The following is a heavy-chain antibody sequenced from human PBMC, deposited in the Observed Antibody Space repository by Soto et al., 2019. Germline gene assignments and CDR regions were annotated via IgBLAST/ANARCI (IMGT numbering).Heavy chain of an antibody. V-gene: IGHV1-69*13. Sequence: ASVKVSCKASGGTFISYAISWVRQAPGQGLEWMGGIIPIFGTANYAQKFQGRVTITADESTSTAYMELSSLRSEDTAVYYCAREAYYYDSSGYLDDAFDIWGQGTMVTVSS. D-gene: IGHD3-22*01. CDR2: IIPIFGTA. CDR1: GGTFISYA. CDR3: AREAYYYDSSGYLDDAFDI. J-gene: IGHJ3*02.